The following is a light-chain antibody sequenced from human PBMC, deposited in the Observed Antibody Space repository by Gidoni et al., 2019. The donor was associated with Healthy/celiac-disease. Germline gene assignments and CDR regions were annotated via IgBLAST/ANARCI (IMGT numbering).Light chain of an antibody. CDR2: WAS. J-gene: IGKJ1*01. CDR1: QSVLYSSNNKNY. V-gene: IGKV4-1*01. CDR3: QQYYSTRGT. Sequence: DIVMTQSPDSLVVSLGERATINCKSSQSVLYSSNNKNYLAWYQQKPGQPPKLLIYWASTRESGVPDRFSGSGPGTDFTLTISSLQAEDVAVYYCQQYYSTRGTFGQGTKVEIK.